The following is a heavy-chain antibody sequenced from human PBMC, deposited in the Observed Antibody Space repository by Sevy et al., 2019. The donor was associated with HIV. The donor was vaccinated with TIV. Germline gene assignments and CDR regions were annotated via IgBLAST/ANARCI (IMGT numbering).Heavy chain of an antibody. CDR3: ATSWRYYASGKPEDLFDY. CDR1: GGSISSGSYY. Sequence: SETLSLTCAVSGGSISSGSYYWTWIRQPAGKGLEWIGRIYSNGSTNYNPYLKSRVTTSADTSKNQFSLKLRSVTAADTAVYYCATSWRYYASGKPEDLFDYWGQGTQVTVSS. CDR2: IYSNGST. J-gene: IGHJ4*02. V-gene: IGHV4-61*02. D-gene: IGHD3-10*01.